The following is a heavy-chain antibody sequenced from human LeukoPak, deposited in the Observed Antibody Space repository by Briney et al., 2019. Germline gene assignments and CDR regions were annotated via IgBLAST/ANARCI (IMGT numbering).Heavy chain of an antibody. V-gene: IGHV4-34*01. CDR3: ARAYALTMVWGVSRPFDY. CDR2: INHSGST. J-gene: IGHJ4*02. CDR1: GGSFSGYY. Sequence: SETLSLTCAVYGGSFSGYYWSWIRQPPGKGLEWIGEINHSGSTNYNPSLKSRVTISVDTSKNQFSLKLSSVTAADTAVYYCARAYALTMVWGVSRPFDYWGQGTLVTVSS. D-gene: IGHD3-10*01.